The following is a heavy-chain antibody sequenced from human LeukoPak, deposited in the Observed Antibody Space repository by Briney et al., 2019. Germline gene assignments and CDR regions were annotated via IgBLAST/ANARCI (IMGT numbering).Heavy chain of an antibody. V-gene: IGHV3-23*01. Sequence: GGSLRLSCAASGFTFSSYTMSWVRQAPGKGLERVSTITTSDGNTYYADSVKGRFTVSRDNSKNTLYLQMNSLRAEDTAVYYCAKDGGLWVSAHWGDSWGRGTLVTVSS. D-gene: IGHD7-27*01. CDR2: ITTSDGNT. CDR1: GFTFSSYT. CDR3: AKDGGLWVSAHWGDS. J-gene: IGHJ4*02.